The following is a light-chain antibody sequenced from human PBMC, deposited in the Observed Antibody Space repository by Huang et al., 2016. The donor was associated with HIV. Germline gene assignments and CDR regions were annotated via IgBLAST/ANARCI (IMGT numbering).Light chain of an antibody. CDR1: QSISSY. V-gene: IGKV1-39*01. CDR2: AAS. Sequence: DIQMTQSPSSLSACVGDRVTITCRASQSISSYVNWYQQIPGKAPKVLIYAASNLQSGVPSRFSGSGSGTDFTLTISSLQPEEFSTYYCQQTYSTPWTFGQGTKVEIK. J-gene: IGKJ1*01. CDR3: QQTYSTPWT.